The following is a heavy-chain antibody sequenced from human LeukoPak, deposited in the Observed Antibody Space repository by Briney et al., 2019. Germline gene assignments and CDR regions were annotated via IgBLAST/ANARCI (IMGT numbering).Heavy chain of an antibody. J-gene: IGHJ3*02. D-gene: IGHD3-10*01. CDR1: GYSFTSYW. Sequence: GESLKISCKGSGYSFTSYWIGWVRQMPGKGLEWMGIIYPGDSDTRYSPSFQGQVTISADKSISTAYLQWSSLKASDTAMYYCARYLRRPPWFGEFRDAFDIWGQGTMVTVSS. CDR3: ARYLRRPPWFGEFRDAFDI. CDR2: IYPGDSDT. V-gene: IGHV5-51*01.